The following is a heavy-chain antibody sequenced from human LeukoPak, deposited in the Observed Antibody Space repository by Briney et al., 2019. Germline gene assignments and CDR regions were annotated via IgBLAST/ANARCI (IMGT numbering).Heavy chain of an antibody. CDR2: IYYSGST. V-gene: IGHV4-39*07. CDR3: ARERFLRPYAFDI. D-gene: IGHD3-3*01. J-gene: IGHJ3*02. Sequence: SETLSLTCTVSGGSISSSNFYWGWIRQPPGKGLEWIGSIYYSGSTNYNPSLKSRVTISVDTSKNQFSLKLSSVTAADTAVYYCARERFLRPYAFDIWGQGTMVTVSS. CDR1: GGSISSSNFY.